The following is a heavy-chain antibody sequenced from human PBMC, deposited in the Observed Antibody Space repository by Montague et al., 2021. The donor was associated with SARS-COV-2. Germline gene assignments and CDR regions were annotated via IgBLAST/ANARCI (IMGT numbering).Heavy chain of an antibody. V-gene: IGHV2-70*11. CDR2: IDWDDDK. J-gene: IGHJ4*02. CDR1: GFSLSTSGMC. D-gene: IGHD6-13*01. Sequence: PALVKPTQTLTLTCTFSGFSLSTSGMCVSWIRQPPGKALEWLARIDWDDDKYYSTSLKTRLTISKDTSKNQVVLTMTNMDPVGTATYYCARIFDSSWPTFDYWGQGTLVTVSS. CDR3: ARIFDSSWPTFDY.